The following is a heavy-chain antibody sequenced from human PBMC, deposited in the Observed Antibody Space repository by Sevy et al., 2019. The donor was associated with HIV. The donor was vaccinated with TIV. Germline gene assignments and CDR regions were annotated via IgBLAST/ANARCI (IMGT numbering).Heavy chain of an antibody. Sequence: SETMSLTCTVSGGSISSYYWSWIRQPPGKGLEWIGYIYYSGSTNYNPSLKSRVTISVDTSKNQFSLKLSSVTAADTAVYYCARVRYYFDYWGQGTLVTVSS. CDR2: IYYSGST. CDR1: GGSISSYY. J-gene: IGHJ4*02. CDR3: ARVRYYFDY. V-gene: IGHV4-59*13.